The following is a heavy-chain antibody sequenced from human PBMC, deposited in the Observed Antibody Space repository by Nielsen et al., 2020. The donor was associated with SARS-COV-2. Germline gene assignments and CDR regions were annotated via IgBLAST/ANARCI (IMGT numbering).Heavy chain of an antibody. Sequence: GGSLRLSCEASGFIFNTYGMNWVRQAPGKGLEWISYISDDNTIFYADSVKGRFTISRDNAKNSLYLQMNSLRDEDTAVYFCADSYSSRGWFDTWGPGTLVTVSS. V-gene: IGHV3-48*02. CDR2: ISDDNTI. CDR3: ADSYSSRGWFDT. J-gene: IGHJ5*02. CDR1: GFIFNTYG. D-gene: IGHD2-2*01.